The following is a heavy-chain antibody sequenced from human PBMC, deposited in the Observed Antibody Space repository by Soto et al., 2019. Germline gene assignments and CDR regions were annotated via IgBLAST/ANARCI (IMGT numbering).Heavy chain of an antibody. V-gene: IGHV3-21*01. J-gene: IGHJ4*02. CDR3: ARDQPGYSYGYGLGY. CDR1: GFTFSSYS. Sequence: EVQLVESGGGLVKPGGSLRLSCAASGFTFSSYSMNWVRQAPGKGLEWVSSISSSSSYIYYADSVKGRFTISRDNAKNSQYLQMNSLRAEDTAVYYCARDQPGYSYGYGLGYWGQGTLVTVSS. D-gene: IGHD5-18*01. CDR2: ISSSSSYI.